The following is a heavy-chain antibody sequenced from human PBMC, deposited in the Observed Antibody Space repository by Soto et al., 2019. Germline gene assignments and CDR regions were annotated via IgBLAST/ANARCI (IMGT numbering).Heavy chain of an antibody. V-gene: IGHV1-69*04. Sequence: KRQGASVKVSCKASGGTFSSYTISWVRQAPGQGLEWMGKIIPILGIANYAQKFQTRVTITADKSTSTAYMELSRLRTEDTAVYYCARDNSEQQLATGYWGQGTLVTVSS. CDR2: IIPILGIA. J-gene: IGHJ4*02. D-gene: IGHD6-13*01. CDR1: GGTFSSYT. CDR3: ARDNSEQQLATGY.